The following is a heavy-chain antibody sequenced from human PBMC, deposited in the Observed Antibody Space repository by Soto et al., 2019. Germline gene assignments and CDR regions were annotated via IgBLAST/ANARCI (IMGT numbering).Heavy chain of an antibody. V-gene: IGHV1-3*05. J-gene: IGHJ4*02. Sequence: QVQLVQSGAEEKKPGASVKVSCKASGYTFTSYAMHWVRQARGQRLEWMGWINAGNGNTKYSQKFQGRVTITRDTSASTAYMQLSSLRSEDTAVYYCARSPGGPMTPGDYWGQGTLVTVSS. CDR1: GYTFTSYA. CDR2: INAGNGNT. D-gene: IGHD3-10*01. CDR3: ARSPGGPMTPGDY.